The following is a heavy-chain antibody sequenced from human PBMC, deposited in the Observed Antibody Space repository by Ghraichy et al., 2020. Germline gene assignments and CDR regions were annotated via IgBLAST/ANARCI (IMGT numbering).Heavy chain of an antibody. D-gene: IGHD2-15*01. V-gene: IGHV4-4*07. J-gene: IGHJ6*02. Sequence: SETLSLTCSVSGGSISSHYWSWIRQPAGKGLEYIARLYASRSFDYNPSLKSRVTLLMDTSKNQFSLKLNSVTAADTAVYYCARGPTFYYGVDVWGRGTTVTVSS. CDR3: ARGPTFYYGVDV. CDR2: LYASRSF. CDR1: GGSISSHY.